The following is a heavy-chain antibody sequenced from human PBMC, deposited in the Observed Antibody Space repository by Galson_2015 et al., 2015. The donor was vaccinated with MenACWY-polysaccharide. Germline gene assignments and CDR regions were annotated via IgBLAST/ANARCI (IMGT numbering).Heavy chain of an antibody. Sequence: SLRLSCAGSGSRFSNSGIHWVRQAPGKGLEWVAVIQYDGSIKAYADSVKGRFTISRDNSKNTVFLEMNTLGAEDTAVYYCAREGSRIVFHAFDIWGQGTMVTV. CDR3: AREGSRIVFHAFDI. D-gene: IGHD2-15*01. CDR2: IQYDGSIK. CDR1: GSRFSNSG. J-gene: IGHJ3*02. V-gene: IGHV3-33*01.